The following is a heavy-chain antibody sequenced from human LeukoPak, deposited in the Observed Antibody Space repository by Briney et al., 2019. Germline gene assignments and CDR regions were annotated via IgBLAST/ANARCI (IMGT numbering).Heavy chain of an antibody. CDR2: IKKEGNEK. J-gene: IGHJ2*01. CDR3: ARRFDL. CDR1: GFSFSRFW. V-gene: IGHV3-7*02. Sequence: PGGSPRLSCAASGFSFSRFWMSWVRQAPGKGLEWVANIKKEGNEKYYVDSVKGRFTISRDNAKNSLFLQMNSLRDEDTAVYYCARRFDLWGRGTLVTVSS.